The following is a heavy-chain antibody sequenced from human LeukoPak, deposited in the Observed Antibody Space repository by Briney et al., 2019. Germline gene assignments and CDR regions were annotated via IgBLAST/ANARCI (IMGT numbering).Heavy chain of an antibody. J-gene: IGHJ4*01. Sequence: PGGSLRLSCGASGFTFSSFGMSWVRQTPGKGMEWVAIISSDGNTQSYADPLKGRFTISRDNFRDTVFLELTTLRPEDTGLYYCVRDLTSGARFDFWGPGTLVTVSS. V-gene: IGHV3-30*03. CDR1: GFTFSSFG. D-gene: IGHD3-9*01. CDR2: ISSDGNTQ. CDR3: VRDLTSGARFDF.